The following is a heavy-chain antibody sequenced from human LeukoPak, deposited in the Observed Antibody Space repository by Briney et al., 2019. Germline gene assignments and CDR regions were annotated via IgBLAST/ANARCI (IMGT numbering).Heavy chain of an antibody. CDR2: ISSSGSTI. V-gene: IGHV3-48*03. D-gene: IGHD2-15*01. Sequence: GGSLRLSCAASGFTFSSYEMNWVRQAPGKGLVWVSYISSSGSTIYYADSVKGRFTISRDNAKNSLYLQMNSLRAEDTAVYYCARSYCSGGSCYYPYYWGQGTLVTVSS. CDR1: GFTFSSYE. CDR3: ARSYCSGGSCYYPYY. J-gene: IGHJ4*02.